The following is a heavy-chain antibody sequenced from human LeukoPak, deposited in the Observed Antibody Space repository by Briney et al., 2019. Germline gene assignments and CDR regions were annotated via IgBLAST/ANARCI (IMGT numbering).Heavy chain of an antibody. CDR2: IYTTGST. D-gene: IGHD3-16*01. Sequence: SETLSLTCTVSGGSISSYYWSWLRQPAGKGLECLGVIYTTGSTNYNPSLTSRVTVSRDTSKNQFSLKLTSVTAADTAVYYCARGGHFFDVWGKGTTVTVSS. CDR3: ARGGHFFDV. V-gene: IGHV4-4*07. J-gene: IGHJ6*03. CDR1: GGSISSYY.